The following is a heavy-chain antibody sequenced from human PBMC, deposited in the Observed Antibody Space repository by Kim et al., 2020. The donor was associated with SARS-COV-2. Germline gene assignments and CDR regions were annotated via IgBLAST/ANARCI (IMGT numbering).Heavy chain of an antibody. D-gene: IGHD3-10*01. CDR1: GGSINRYY. J-gene: IGHJ5*02. CDR2: IDHSGTT. Sequence: SETLSLTCAVYGGSINRYYWTWIRQSPGTGMEWIGEIDHSGTTTYNPSLKRRLIISADTSKNQFYLTLNAVTAADTAVSYCARGGRKESFGSGKPGLFSWGQGSLVTVAS. V-gene: IGHV4-34*01. CDR3: ARGGRKESFGSGKPGLFS.